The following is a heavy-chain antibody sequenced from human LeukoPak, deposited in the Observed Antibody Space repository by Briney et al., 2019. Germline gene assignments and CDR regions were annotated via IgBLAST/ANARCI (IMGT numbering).Heavy chain of an antibody. CDR3: ARDLGIAVTYFDY. J-gene: IGHJ4*02. CDR2: ISSSSSTI. V-gene: IGHV3-48*01. D-gene: IGHD6-19*01. CDR1: GFTFSSYS. Sequence: GGSLRLSCAASGFTFSSYSMNWVRQAPGKGLEWVSYISSSSSTIYYADSVKGRFTISRDNAKNSLYLQMNSLRAGDTAVYYCARDLGIAVTYFDYWGQGTLVTVSS.